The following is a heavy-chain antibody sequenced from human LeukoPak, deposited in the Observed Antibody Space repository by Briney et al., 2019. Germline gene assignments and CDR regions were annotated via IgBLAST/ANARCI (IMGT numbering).Heavy chain of an antibody. V-gene: IGHV3-53*01. Sequence: PGGSLRLSCAASGFTFSSNYMSWVRQAPGKGLEWVSVIYSGGSTYYADSVKGRFTISRDNSKNTLYLQMNSLRAEDTAVYYCASSDSSGWYSGFDYWGQGTLVTVSS. CDR3: ASSDSSGWYSGFDY. CDR2: IYSGGST. D-gene: IGHD6-19*01. J-gene: IGHJ4*02. CDR1: GFTFSSNY.